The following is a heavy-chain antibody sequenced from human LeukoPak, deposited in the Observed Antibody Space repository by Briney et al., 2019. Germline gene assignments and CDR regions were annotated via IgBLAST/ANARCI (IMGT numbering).Heavy chain of an antibody. CDR2: IYHSGNT. V-gene: IGHV4-59*01. CDR1: IDSITNYY. D-gene: IGHD3-22*01. J-gene: IGHJ4*02. Sequence: SETLSLTCSVPIDSITNYYWSWIRQPPGKGLEWIGFIYHSGNTNKNPSLTTRVTMSVDTSKTQITLRLSSVTAADTAVYYCASPSYYYDSSGYLSWGQGTLVTVSS. CDR3: ASPSYYYDSSGYLS.